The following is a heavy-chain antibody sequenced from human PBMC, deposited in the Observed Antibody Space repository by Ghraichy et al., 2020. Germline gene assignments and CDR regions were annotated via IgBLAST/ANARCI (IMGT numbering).Heavy chain of an antibody. J-gene: IGHJ4*02. CDR3: AKDTWVAGNRGGDPFDY. CDR2: ISYDGSNK. V-gene: IGHV3-30*18. D-gene: IGHD6-19*01. CDR1: GFTFSSYG. Sequence: GGSLRLSCAASGFTFSSYGMHWVRQAPGKGLEWVAVISYDGSNKYYADSVKGRFTISRDNSKNTLYLQMNSLRAEDTAVYYCAKDTWVAGNRGGDPFDYWGQGTLVTVSS.